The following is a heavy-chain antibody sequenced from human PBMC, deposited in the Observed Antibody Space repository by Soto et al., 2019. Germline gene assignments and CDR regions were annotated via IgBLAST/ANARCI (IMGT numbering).Heavy chain of an antibody. CDR3: ARDRDSLAVGIDY. CDR1: GYTFTSYA. J-gene: IGHJ4*02. Sequence: QVQLVQSGAEEKKPGASVKVSCKASGYTFTSYAMHWVRQAPGQRLEWMGWINAGNGNTKYPQKFQARVTITRDTSASTADMELSSLRSEDTAVYYCARDRDSLAVGIDYWGQGTLVTVSS. V-gene: IGHV1-3*05. CDR2: INAGNGNT. D-gene: IGHD3-22*01.